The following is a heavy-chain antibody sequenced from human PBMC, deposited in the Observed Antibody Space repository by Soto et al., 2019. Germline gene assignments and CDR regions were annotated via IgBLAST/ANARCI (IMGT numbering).Heavy chain of an antibody. CDR2: IRSNADGGTA. CDR3: ATNLAFFHSSGFPF. V-gene: IGHV3-15*07. CDR1: GFTFINAW. D-gene: IGHD3-22*01. Sequence: GGSLRLSCTVSGFTFINAWMNWVRQAPGKGPELVGLIRSNADGGTADYTPPVQGRFTISRDDSKNTLYLQMNSLKTEDTAVYYCATNLAFFHSSGFPFWGRGVLVTVSS. J-gene: IGHJ4*02.